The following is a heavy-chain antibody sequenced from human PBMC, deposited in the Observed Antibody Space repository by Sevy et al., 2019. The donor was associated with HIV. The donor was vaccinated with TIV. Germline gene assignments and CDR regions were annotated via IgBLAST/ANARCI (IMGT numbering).Heavy chain of an antibody. D-gene: IGHD1-26*01. CDR1: GFTFDDYG. CDR3: AKPGKFSGSYLDAFDI. Sequence: GGSLRLSCAASGFTFDDYGMSWVRQAPGKGLEWVSGINWDGGSTGYADSVKGRFTISKDNFKNTLYLQMNSLRAEDTAIYYCAKPGKFSGSYLDAFDIWGQGTMVTVSS. J-gene: IGHJ3*02. V-gene: IGHV3-20*04. CDR2: INWDGGST.